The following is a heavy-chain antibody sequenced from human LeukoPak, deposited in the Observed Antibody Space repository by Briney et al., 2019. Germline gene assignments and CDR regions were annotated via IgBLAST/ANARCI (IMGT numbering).Heavy chain of an antibody. CDR1: GFTFSSYA. CDR2: ISYDGNNK. V-gene: IGHV3-30*04. J-gene: IGHJ4*02. D-gene: IGHD6-19*01. CDR3: ARGPPPEYSSGWYFDY. Sequence: PGGSLRLSCAASGFTFSSYAMHWVRQAPGKGLEWVAVISYDGNNKYYADSGKGRFTISRDNSKNTLYLQMNSLRAEDTAVYYCARGPPPEYSSGWYFDYWGQGTLVTVSS.